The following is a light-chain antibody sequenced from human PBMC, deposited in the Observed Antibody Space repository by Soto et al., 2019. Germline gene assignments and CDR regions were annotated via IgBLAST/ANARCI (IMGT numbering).Light chain of an antibody. V-gene: IGLV2-23*01. CDR3: CSYADSRTYV. CDR2: EDN. CDR1: SSDVGSYNL. J-gene: IGLJ1*01. Sequence: QSVLTQPASVSGSPGQSITISCTGTSSDVGSYNLVSWYQQLPGKAPKLMIYEDNKRPSGVSNRFSGSKSGNTASLTIYDLQAEDEADYHCCSYADSRTYVFGTGTKLTVL.